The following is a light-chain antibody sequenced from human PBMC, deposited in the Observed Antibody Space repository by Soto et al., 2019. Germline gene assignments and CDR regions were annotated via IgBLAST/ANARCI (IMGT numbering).Light chain of an antibody. CDR2: DVS. CDR1: SSDVGGYNY. CDR3: SSYTTSNTRQIV. V-gene: IGLV2-14*03. Sequence: QSALTQPASVSGSPGHSITISCTGTSSDVGGYNYVSWYQHHPGKAPKLIIYDVSNRPSGVSNRFSGSKSGNTASLTISGLQPEDEADYYCSSYTTSNTRQIVFGTGTKLTVL. J-gene: IGLJ1*01.